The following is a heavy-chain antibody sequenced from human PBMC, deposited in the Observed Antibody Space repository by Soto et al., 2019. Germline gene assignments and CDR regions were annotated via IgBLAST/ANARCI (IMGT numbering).Heavy chain of an antibody. CDR1: GYTFTNYG. D-gene: IGHD4-17*01. J-gene: IGHJ6*03. CDR2: ISTYNGNT. V-gene: IGHV1-18*01. CDR3: ARTTVTASYYYMDV. Sequence: ASVKVSCKAFGYTFTNYGFTWVRQAPGQGLEWLGWISTYNGNTKYAQKVQGRLTMTTDTSTSTANMELTSLRSDDTALYYCARTTVTASYYYMDVWGKGSTVTVSS.